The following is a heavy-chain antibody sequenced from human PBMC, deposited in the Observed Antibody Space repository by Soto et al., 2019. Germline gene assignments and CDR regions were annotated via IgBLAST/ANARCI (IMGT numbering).Heavy chain of an antibody. D-gene: IGHD1-26*01. J-gene: IGHJ4*02. CDR2: IIPILGIA. CDR3: VRDSSGSYYGSY. CDR1: GGTFSSYT. Sequence: QVQLVQSGAEVKKPGSSVKVSCKASGGTFSSYTISWVRQAPGQGLEWMGRIIPILGIANYAQKFQGRVTITADKSTSTAYMELSSLRSEDTAVYYCVRDSSGSYYGSYWGQGTLVTVSS. V-gene: IGHV1-69*08.